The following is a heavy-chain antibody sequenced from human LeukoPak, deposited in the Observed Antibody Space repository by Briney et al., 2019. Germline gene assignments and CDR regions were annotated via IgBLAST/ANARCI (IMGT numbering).Heavy chain of an antibody. CDR1: GYTFTGYY. D-gene: IGHD3-10*01. Sequence: ASVKVSCKASGYTFTGYYMHWVRQAPGQGLEWMGWINPNSGGTNYAQKFQGRVTMTRDTSISTAYMELSRLRSDDTAVYYCARRLYYGSGSYSPSFDYWGQGTLVTVSS. V-gene: IGHV1-2*02. J-gene: IGHJ4*02. CDR3: ARRLYYGSGSYSPSFDY. CDR2: INPNSGGT.